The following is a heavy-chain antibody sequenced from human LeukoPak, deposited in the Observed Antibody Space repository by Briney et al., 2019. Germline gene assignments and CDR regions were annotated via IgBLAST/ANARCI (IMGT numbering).Heavy chain of an antibody. Sequence: PGGSLRLSCAASGFSFNYNAMSWVRQAPGKGLEWVSGISGSGGRTFYADAVKGRFTISRDNSKNTLYLRMNNLRDDDTAVYYCAKDIWGGTAMVFDYWGQGTLVTVSS. V-gene: IGHV3-23*01. J-gene: IGHJ4*02. D-gene: IGHD5-18*01. CDR1: GFSFNYNA. CDR3: AKDIWGGTAMVFDY. CDR2: ISGSGGRT.